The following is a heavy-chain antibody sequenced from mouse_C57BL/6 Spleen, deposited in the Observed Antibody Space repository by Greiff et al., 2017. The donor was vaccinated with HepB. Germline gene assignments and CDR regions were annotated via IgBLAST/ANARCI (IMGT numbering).Heavy chain of an antibody. J-gene: IGHJ1*03. CDR2: ISYDGSN. V-gene: IGHV3-6*01. Sequence: EVQLQESGPGLVKPSQSLSLTCSVTGYSITSGYYWNWIRQFPGNKLEWMGYISYDGSNNYNPSLKNRISITRDTSKNQFFLKLNSVTTEDTATYYCARDGPGEGYYGSSPYWYFDVWGTGTTVTVSS. CDR1: GYSITSGYY. CDR3: ARDGPGEGYYGSSPYWYFDV. D-gene: IGHD1-1*01.